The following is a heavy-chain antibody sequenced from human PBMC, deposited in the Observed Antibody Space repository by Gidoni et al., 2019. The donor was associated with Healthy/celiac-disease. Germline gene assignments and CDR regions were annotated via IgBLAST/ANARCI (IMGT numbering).Heavy chain of an antibody. V-gene: IGHV3-33*01. CDR1: GFTFSSYG. Sequence: QVQLVESGGGVVQPGRSLSLSCAASGFTFSSYGMPWVRQAPGKGLEWVAVIWYDGSNKYYADSVKGRFTISRDNSKNTLYLQMNSLRAEDTAVYYCARHGVVGATRAFDIWGQGTMVTVSS. CDR3: ARHGVVGATRAFDI. CDR2: IWYDGSNK. J-gene: IGHJ3*02. D-gene: IGHD1-26*01.